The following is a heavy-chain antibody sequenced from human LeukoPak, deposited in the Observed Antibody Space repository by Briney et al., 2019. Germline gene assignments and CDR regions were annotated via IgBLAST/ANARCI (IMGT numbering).Heavy chain of an antibody. D-gene: IGHD2-2*02. Sequence: SQTLSLTCAISGDSVSSNSAAWDWIRQSPSRGLEWLGRTYYRSKWYNDYAVSVKSRITINPDTSKNQFSLQLNSVTPEDTAVYYCARGVRYCSSTSCYMDYYYMDVWGKGTTVTVSS. CDR3: ARGVRYCSSTSCYMDYYYMDV. J-gene: IGHJ6*03. V-gene: IGHV6-1*01. CDR1: GDSVSSNSAA. CDR2: TYYRSKWYN.